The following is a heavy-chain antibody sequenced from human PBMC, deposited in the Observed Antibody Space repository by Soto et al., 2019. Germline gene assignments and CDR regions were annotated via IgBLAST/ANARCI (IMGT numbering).Heavy chain of an antibody. V-gene: IGHV4-4*02. J-gene: IGHJ5*02. CDR1: GGSXSDTNW. CDR2: IYHSGSP. CDR3: ARLRYYYGSQGFDP. D-gene: IGHD3-10*01. Sequence: SETLSLTCAVSGGSXSDTNWWTWVRQTPGKGLEWIGEIYHSGSPTYSPSLRGRATISVDKSNNQFSLRLRYVTAADTAVYYCARLRYYYGSQGFDPWGQGTLVTVS.